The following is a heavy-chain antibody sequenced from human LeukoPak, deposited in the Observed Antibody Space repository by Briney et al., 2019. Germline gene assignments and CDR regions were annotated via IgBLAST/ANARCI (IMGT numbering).Heavy chain of an antibody. CDR2: GYHTGWS. CDR3: SRESTSGLPAVGFDF. J-gene: IGHJ4*02. D-gene: IGHD3-10*01. V-gene: IGHV4-38-2*02. CDR1: GYSISSGSY. Sequence: SETLSLTCAVSGYSISSGSYWGWLRQPPGKGLEWIGRGYHTGWSFYNPALKRRVSISVDTDKNQFSLKLSSVTAADAAVYYCSRESTSGLPAVGFDFWGQGTLVTVSS.